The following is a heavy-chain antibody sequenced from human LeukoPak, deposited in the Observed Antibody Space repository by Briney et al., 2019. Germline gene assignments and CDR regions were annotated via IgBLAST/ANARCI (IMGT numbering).Heavy chain of an antibody. CDR2: IYYSGST. J-gene: IGHJ5*02. D-gene: IGHD2-2*01. CDR3: ARGDIVVVPAAIWFDP. Sequence: SEALSLTCTVSGNSISTNNYYWGWIRQPPGKGLEWIGYIYYSGSTYYNPSLKSRVTISVDTSKNQFSLKLSSVTAADTAVYYCARGDIVVVPAAIWFDPWGQGTLVTVSS. V-gene: IGHV4-30-4*08. CDR1: GNSISTNNYY.